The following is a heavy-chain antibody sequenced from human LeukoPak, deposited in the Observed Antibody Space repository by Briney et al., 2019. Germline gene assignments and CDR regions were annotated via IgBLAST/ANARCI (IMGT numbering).Heavy chain of an antibody. D-gene: IGHD6-19*01. V-gene: IGHV4-59*01. CDR1: GGSISSYY. J-gene: IGHJ3*02. Sequence: SETLSLTCTVSGGSISSYYWSWIRQPPGKGLEWIGYIYYSGSTNYNPSLKSRVIISVDTSKNQFSLKLSSVTAADTAVHYCAREGAVAGDAFDIWGQGTMVTVPS. CDR2: IYYSGST. CDR3: AREGAVAGDAFDI.